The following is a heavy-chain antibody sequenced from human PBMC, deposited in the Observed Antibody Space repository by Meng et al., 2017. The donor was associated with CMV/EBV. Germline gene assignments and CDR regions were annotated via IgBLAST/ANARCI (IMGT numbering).Heavy chain of an antibody. J-gene: IGHJ6*02. Sequence: ASVKVSCKASGYTFIGQYIHWGRQAPGQGLEWMGWINPNSGGTKYAQKFQGRVTMTRDTSISTAYMELSRVRFDNTAVYYCARAVMDVWGQGTTVTVSS. CDR1: GYTFIGQY. CDR2: INPNSGGT. CDR3: ARAVMDV. V-gene: IGHV1-2*02.